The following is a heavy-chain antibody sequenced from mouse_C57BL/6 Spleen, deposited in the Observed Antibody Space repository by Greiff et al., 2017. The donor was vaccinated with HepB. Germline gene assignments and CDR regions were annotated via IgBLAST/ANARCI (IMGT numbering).Heavy chain of an antibody. CDR2: IDPEDGDT. Sequence: VQLQQSGAELVRPGASVKLSCTASGFNIKDYYMHWVKQRPEQGLEWIGRIDPEDGDTEYAPKFQGKATMTADTSSNTAYLQLSSLTSEDTAVDYCTRGLRTTGFDYWGQGTTLTVSS. V-gene: IGHV14-1*01. D-gene: IGHD2-14*01. CDR3: TRGLRTTGFDY. J-gene: IGHJ2*01. CDR1: GFNIKDYY.